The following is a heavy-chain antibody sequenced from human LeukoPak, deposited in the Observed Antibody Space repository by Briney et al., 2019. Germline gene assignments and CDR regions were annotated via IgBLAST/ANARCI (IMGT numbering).Heavy chain of an antibody. V-gene: IGHV3-53*01. Sequence: ETRGCLRLSCAASGFTVSNNYMTWVRQAPGKGLEWVSSLYSGGATHYADSVKGRFTISRDNSKDTLYLQMNSLRAEDTAVYYCARVYGADSMRHFDLWGRGTLVTVSS. CDR2: LYSGGAT. CDR3: ARVYGADSMRHFDL. J-gene: IGHJ2*01. CDR1: GFTVSNNY. D-gene: IGHD4-23*01.